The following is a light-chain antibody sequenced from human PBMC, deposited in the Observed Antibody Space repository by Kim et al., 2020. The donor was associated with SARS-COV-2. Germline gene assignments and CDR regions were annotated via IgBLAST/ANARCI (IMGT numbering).Light chain of an antibody. CDR3: SQDGTLIT. CDR1: QSITSSY. J-gene: IGKJ5*01. V-gene: IGKV3-20*01. CDR2: GAS. Sequence: EIVLTQSPGTLSLSPGERATLSCRAAQSITSSYLAWYQQKPGQGPRLLIYGASSRPTGIPDRFSGSGSGTDFTLTISRLEPEDFAVYYYSQDGTLITFGHGTRLEIK.